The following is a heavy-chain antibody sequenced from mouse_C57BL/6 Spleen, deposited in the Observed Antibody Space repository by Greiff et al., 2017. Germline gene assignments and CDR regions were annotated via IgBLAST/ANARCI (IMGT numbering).Heavy chain of an antibody. CDR1: GYTFTSYG. J-gene: IGHJ4*01. D-gene: IGHD1-1*01. CDR3: AGTGDGSSYPYYAMDY. V-gene: IGHV1-81*01. CDR2: IYPRSGNT. Sequence: QVQLQQSGAELARPGASVKLSCKASGYTFTSYGISWVKQRTGQGLEWIGEIYPRSGNTYYNEKFKGKATLTADKSSSTAYMELRSLTSEDSAVYFCAGTGDGSSYPYYAMDYWGQGTSVTVSS.